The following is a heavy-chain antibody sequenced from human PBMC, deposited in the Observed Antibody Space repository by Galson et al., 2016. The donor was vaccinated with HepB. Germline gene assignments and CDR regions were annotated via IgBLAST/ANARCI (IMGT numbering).Heavy chain of an antibody. V-gene: IGHV3-7*01. D-gene: IGHD2-21*02. CDR2: IKQYSSDQ. CDR1: GFAFNTYW. J-gene: IGHJ4*02. CDR3: ARDYRHCGADPM. Sequence: SLRLSSAASGFAFNTYWMSWVRHAPGKALEWVANIKQYSSDQYSVYSVKGRFTISRDNAKNSLYLQMNSLTAYDTAAYYCARDYRHCGADPMGGQGTLVTVSS.